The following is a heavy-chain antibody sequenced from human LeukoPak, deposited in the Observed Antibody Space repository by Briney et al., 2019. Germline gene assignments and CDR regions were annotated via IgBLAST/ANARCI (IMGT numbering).Heavy chain of an antibody. CDR2: IKHDGSED. CDR1: GFTFSNYW. Sequence: GGSLKLSCAASGFTFSNYWMTWVRQAPGKGLEWVANIKHDGSEDYYLDSVKGRFTISRDNAKSSMWLQMNSLRDEDTAVYYCARFDSDYGDYGGDWFDPWGQGTLVTVSS. J-gene: IGHJ5*02. D-gene: IGHD4-17*01. CDR3: ARFDSDYGDYGGDWFDP. V-gene: IGHV3-7*01.